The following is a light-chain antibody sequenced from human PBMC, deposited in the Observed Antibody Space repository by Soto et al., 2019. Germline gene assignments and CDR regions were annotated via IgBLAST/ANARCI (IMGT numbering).Light chain of an antibody. Sequence: QAVVTQSSSASASLGSSVKLTCTLSTGHSGYIIGWHQQQPGKAPRYLMKVEGSGSYNKGSGVPDRFSGSSSGADRYLTISNLHFEDEADYYCETWDSKTWVFGGGTQLTVL. V-gene: IGLV4-60*02. J-gene: IGLJ3*02. CDR2: VEGSGSY. CDR1: TGHSGYI. CDR3: ETWDSKTWV.